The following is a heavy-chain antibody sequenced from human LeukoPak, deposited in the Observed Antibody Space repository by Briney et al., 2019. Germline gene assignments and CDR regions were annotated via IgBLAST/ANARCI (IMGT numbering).Heavy chain of an antibody. Sequence: GASVKVSCKASGYTFSGCYIHWVRQAPGQGLEWMGWINFNSGDTNYAQKFQGRVTVTRDTSISTTYMELSSLRADDTAIYHCVRERGATVDYWGQGTLVTVSS. V-gene: IGHV1-2*02. CDR2: INFNSGDT. J-gene: IGHJ4*02. D-gene: IGHD1-26*01. CDR1: GYTFSGCY. CDR3: VRERGATVDY.